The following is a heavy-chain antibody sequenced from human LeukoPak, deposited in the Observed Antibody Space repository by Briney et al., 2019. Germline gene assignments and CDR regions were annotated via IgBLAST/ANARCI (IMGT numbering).Heavy chain of an antibody. V-gene: IGHV4-34*01. D-gene: IGHD3-10*01. CDR1: GGSFSDYY. CDR2: INHSGST. CDR3: ARVYYYGSGSYYHYGFDY. Sequence: SETLSHTCAVYGGSFSDYYWSWIRQPPGKGLEWIGEINHSGSTNYNPSLKSRVTISVDTSKNQFSLKLSSVTAADTAVYYCARVYYYGSGSYYHYGFDYWGQGTLVTVSS. J-gene: IGHJ4*02.